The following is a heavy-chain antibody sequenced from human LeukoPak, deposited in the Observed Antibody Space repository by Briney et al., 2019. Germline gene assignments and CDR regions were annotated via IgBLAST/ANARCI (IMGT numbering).Heavy chain of an antibody. V-gene: IGHV3-30-3*01. CDR1: GFTFSSYA. Sequence: GGSLRLSCAASGFTFSSYAIHWVRQAPGKGLEWVAVISYDGSNKYYADSVKGRFTISRDNSKNTLYLQMNSLRAEDTAVYYCARGVVATTYYFDYWGQGTLVTVPS. D-gene: IGHD5-12*01. J-gene: IGHJ4*02. CDR3: ARGVVATTYYFDY. CDR2: ISYDGSNK.